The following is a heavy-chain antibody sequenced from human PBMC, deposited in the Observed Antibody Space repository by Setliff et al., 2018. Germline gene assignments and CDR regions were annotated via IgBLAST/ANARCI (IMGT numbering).Heavy chain of an antibody. D-gene: IGHD6-25*01. Sequence: KPGGSLRLSCAASTFTLGTYSMHWVRQAPGKGLAWVSSISPYSDYIYYADSVKGRFTISRDNAKNSLYLQMNSLGAEDTAVYFCARSPANGGHDAFDVWGQGTMVTVS. J-gene: IGHJ3*01. CDR1: TFTLGTYS. CDR2: ISPYSDYI. V-gene: IGHV3-21*06. CDR3: ARSPANGGHDAFDV.